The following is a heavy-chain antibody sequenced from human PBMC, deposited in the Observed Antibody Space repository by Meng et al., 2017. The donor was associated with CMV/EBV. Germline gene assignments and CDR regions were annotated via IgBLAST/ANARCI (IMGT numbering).Heavy chain of an antibody. CDR2: INAYSGDT. J-gene: IGHJ4*02. V-gene: IGHV1-18*01. D-gene: IGHD6-13*01. CDR1: GYTFTGYD. Sequence: KASGYTFTGYDIHWVRQAPGQGLEWMGWINAYSGDTNYAQKLQGRVTMTTDTSTSTAYMELSSLRSEDTAVYYCATPSAGYSSSWYDYWGQGTLVTVSS. CDR3: ATPSAGYSSSWYDY.